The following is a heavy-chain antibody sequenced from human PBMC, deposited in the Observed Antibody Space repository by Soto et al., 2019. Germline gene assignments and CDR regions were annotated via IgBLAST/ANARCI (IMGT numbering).Heavy chain of an antibody. D-gene: IGHD6-13*01. J-gene: IGHJ6*03. Sequence: GGSLRLSCAASGFTFSSYAMSWVRQAPGKGLEWVSAISGSGGSTYYADSVKGRFIISRDNSKNTLYLQMNSLRAEDTAVYYCAKGGEIAAAGTGVYYYYYMDVWGKGTTVTVSS. CDR3: AKGGEIAAAGTGVYYYYYMDV. V-gene: IGHV3-23*01. CDR2: ISGSGGST. CDR1: GFTFSSYA.